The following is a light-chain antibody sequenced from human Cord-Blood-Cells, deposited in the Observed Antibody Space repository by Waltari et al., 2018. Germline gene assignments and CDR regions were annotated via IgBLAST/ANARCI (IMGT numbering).Light chain of an antibody. CDR3: CSYAGSYTVV. J-gene: IGLJ2*01. CDR1: SSDVGGYNY. Sequence: QSALTQPASVSGSPGQSITISCTGTSSDVGGYNYVSWYQQHPGKAPKLMIYDVSKRPSGVSNRFSGSKSGNTASLTISGLQAEDEADYYCCSYAGSYTVVFGGGTKPTVL. V-gene: IGLV2-14*01. CDR2: DVS.